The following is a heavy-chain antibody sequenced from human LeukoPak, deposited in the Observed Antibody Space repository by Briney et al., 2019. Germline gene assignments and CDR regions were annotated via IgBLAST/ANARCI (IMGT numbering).Heavy chain of an antibody. V-gene: IGHV3-30*02. J-gene: IGHJ6*02. CDR3: AKDQSGDFWSGYYEDYYGMDV. CDR1: GFTFSNYG. CDR2: IWYDGSNK. D-gene: IGHD3-3*01. Sequence: PGGSLRLSCAASGFTFSNYGMHWVRQAPGKGLEWVAVIWYDGSNKYYADSVKGRFTISRDNSKNTLYLQMNSLRAEDTAVYYCAKDQSGDFWSGYYEDYYGMDVWGQGTTVTVSS.